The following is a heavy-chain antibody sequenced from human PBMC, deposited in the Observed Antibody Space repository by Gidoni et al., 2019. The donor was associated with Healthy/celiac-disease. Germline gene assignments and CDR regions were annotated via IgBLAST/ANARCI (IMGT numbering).Heavy chain of an antibody. J-gene: IGHJ4*02. CDR2: IYYSGST. Sequence: QVQLQESGPVLVTPSQTLSLTCTVPGGSIRSGGYYWTWIRQHPGKGLEWIGYIYYSGSTYYNPALKSRVTISVDTAKNQFSLKLSSVTAADTAVYYCARGQYYDMLTGYSKTGGYFDDWGQGTLVTVSS. CDR3: ARGQYYDMLTGYSKTGGYFDD. V-gene: IGHV4-31*03. CDR1: GGSIRSGGYY. D-gene: IGHD3-9*01.